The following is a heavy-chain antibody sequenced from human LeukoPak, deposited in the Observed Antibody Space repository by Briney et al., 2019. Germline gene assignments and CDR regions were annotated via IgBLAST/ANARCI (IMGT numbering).Heavy chain of an antibody. J-gene: IGHJ5*02. V-gene: IGHV1-46*01. CDR3: ARDRGLAARYAS. CDR2: INPSGGST. D-gene: IGHD6-6*01. Sequence: ASVKVSCKASGYTFTSYSLHWIRQAPRQGLEWMGVINPSGGSTTYAQKFQGRVTLTSDMSTSIVELELSSLRYEDTAVYFCARDRGLAARYASWGQGTLVTVAS. CDR1: GYTFTSYS.